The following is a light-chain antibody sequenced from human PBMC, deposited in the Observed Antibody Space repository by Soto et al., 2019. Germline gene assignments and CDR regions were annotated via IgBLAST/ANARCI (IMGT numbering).Light chain of an antibody. CDR2: KAS. J-gene: IGKJ1*01. CDR3: QHYNSYSEA. Sequence: DIQMTKSTSTLSESVGDRVSITCRASQTISSWLAWYQQKPGKAPKLLIYKASTLKSGVPSRFSGSGSGTEFTLTISSLQPDDFATYYCQHYNSYSEAFGQGTNVELK. V-gene: IGKV1-5*03. CDR1: QTISSW.